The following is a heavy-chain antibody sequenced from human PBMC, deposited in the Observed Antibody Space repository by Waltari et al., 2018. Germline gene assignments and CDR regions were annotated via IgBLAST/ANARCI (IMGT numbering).Heavy chain of an antibody. J-gene: IGHJ3*02. V-gene: IGHV1-69*14. CDR3: ARDPLMYYDSSGYTNVAFDI. CDR2: IIPILGTA. D-gene: IGHD3-22*01. Sequence: QVQLVQSGAEVKKPGSSVQVSCKASGGTFSSYSISWVRQAPGHGLEWMGGIIPILGTANYAQKFQGRVTITADKSTSTAYMELSSLGSEDTAVYYCARDPLMYYDSSGYTNVAFDIWGQGTMVTVSS. CDR1: GGTFSSYS.